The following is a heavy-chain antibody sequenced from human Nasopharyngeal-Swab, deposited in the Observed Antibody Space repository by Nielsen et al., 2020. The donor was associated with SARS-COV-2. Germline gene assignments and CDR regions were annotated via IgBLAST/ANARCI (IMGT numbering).Heavy chain of an antibody. D-gene: IGHD2-15*01. Sequence: GSLRLSCTVSGGSISSYYWSWIRQPPGKGLEWIGYIYYSGSTNYNPSLKSRVTISVDTSKNQFSLKLSSVTAADTAVYYCGVVAATYYYGMDVWGQGTTVTVSS. CDR3: GVVAATYYYGMDV. V-gene: IGHV4-59*13. J-gene: IGHJ6*02. CDR1: GGSISSYY. CDR2: IYYSGST.